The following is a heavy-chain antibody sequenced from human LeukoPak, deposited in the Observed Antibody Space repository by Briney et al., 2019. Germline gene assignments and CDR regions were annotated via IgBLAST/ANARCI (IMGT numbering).Heavy chain of an antibody. CDR3: TTENWYVFEN. V-gene: IGHV3-7*04. D-gene: IGHD1-1*01. J-gene: IGHJ4*02. CDR1: GFPFSSYW. CDR2: ITLDESDS. Sequence: GGSLRLSCAASGFPFSSYWMAWVRQALGKGLEWVATITLDESDSYYVDSVKGRFTVSRDNAKNSLYLQMNSLRVEDTAVFYCTTENWYVFENWGQGSLVTVSS.